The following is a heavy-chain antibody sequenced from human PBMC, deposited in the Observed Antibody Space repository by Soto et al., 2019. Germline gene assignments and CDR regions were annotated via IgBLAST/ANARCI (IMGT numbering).Heavy chain of an antibody. V-gene: IGHV1-2*02. D-gene: IGHD6-25*01. J-gene: IGHJ2*01. Sequence: QVHLVQSGAEVKKPGASVTVSCKTSGYTLTDYYMHWVRQAPGQGLDWMAWINPHTGDTGIAERSQGRVTMTRDTSTNTAHMGLTSLTSDDTAIYYCAREGGAAPGARREWYLDLWGRGSLVTVSS. CDR3: AREGGAAPGARREWYLDL. CDR1: GYTLTDYY. CDR2: INPHTGDT.